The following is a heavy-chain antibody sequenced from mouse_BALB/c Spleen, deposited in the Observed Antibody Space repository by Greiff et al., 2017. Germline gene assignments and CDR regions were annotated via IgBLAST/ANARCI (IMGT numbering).Heavy chain of an antibody. CDR3: ARLGTRAY. V-gene: IGHV3-2*02. Sequence: ESGPGLVKPSQSLSLTCTVTGYSITSDYAWNWIRQFPGNKLEWMGYISYSGSTSYNPSLKSRISITRDTSKNQFFLQLNSVTTEDTATYYCARLGTRAYWGQGTLVTVSA. CDR2: ISYSGST. J-gene: IGHJ3*01. D-gene: IGHD4-1*01. CDR1: GYSITSDYA.